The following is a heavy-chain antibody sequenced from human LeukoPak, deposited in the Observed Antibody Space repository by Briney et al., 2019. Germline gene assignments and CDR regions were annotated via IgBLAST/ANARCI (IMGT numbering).Heavy chain of an antibody. CDR2: IYIDGTST. Sequence: GGSLRLSCAGSGFTFSSYWMHWVRQAPGKGLVWVSRIYIDGTSTTYADSVKGRFTISRNNAKNTLYLQMNSLRAEDTAVYYCARGGYGGNSLDYWGQGALITVSS. J-gene: IGHJ4*02. D-gene: IGHD4-23*01. CDR3: ARGGYGGNSLDY. CDR1: GFTFSSYW. V-gene: IGHV3-74*01.